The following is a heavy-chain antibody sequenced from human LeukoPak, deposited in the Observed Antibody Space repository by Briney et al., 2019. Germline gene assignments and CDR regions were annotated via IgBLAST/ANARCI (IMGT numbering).Heavy chain of an antibody. CDR3: ARLRGYGDHLHYFDY. Sequence: SETLSLTCSVSGGSINNYWWNWIRQPPGKGLEWIGYIYYGGSTNHNPSLNSRVTISVDTSKNQFSLKLSSVTAADTAVYYCARLRGYGDHLHYFDYWGQGTLVTVSS. J-gene: IGHJ4*02. CDR1: GGSINNYW. V-gene: IGHV4-59*08. CDR2: IYYGGST. D-gene: IGHD4-17*01.